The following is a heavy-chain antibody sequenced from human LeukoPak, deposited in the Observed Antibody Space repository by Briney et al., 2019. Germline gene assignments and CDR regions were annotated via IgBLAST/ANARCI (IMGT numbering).Heavy chain of an antibody. D-gene: IGHD4-17*01. CDR2: INHSGST. Sequence: SETLSLTCAVYGGSFSGYYWSWIRQPPGKGLEWIGEINHSGSTNYNPSLKSRVTISVDTSKNQFSLKLSSVTAADTAVYYCASPNGDTRDYWGQGTLVTVSS. J-gene: IGHJ4*02. CDR1: GGSFSGYY. V-gene: IGHV4-34*01. CDR3: ASPNGDTRDY.